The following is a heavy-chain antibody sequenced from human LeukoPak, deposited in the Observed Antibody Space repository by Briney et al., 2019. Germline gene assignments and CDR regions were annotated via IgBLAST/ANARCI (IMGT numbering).Heavy chain of an antibody. V-gene: IGHV3-66*01. Sequence: GGSLRLSCAASGFSVSTHYMTWVRQAPGRGLEWVSVIYSGGTTYYADSLKGRFSISRDNSKNTLYLQMNSLRAEDTAVYYCAGYDYGRSGFDYWGQGTLVTVSS. CDR3: AGYDYGRSGFDY. CDR1: GFSVSTHY. J-gene: IGHJ4*02. CDR2: IYSGGTT. D-gene: IGHD5-12*01.